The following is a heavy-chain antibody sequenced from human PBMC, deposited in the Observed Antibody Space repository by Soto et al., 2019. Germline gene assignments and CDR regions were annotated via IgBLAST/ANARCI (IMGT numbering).Heavy chain of an antibody. V-gene: IGHV5-51*01. CDR3: ARHGTTVTPLGAFDI. J-gene: IGHJ3*02. D-gene: IGHD4-17*01. CDR1: GFNFPTFW. CDR2: IYPDDSDT. Sequence: GESLKISCKHSGFNFPTFWIAWVRQMPGKGLEWMGTIYPDDSDTRYSPSFQGQVTISADKSISTAYLQWSSLKASDTAMYYYARHGTTVTPLGAFDIWGQGTMVTVSS.